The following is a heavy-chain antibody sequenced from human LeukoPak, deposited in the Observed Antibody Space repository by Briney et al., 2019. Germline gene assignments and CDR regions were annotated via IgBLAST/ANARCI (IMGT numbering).Heavy chain of an antibody. D-gene: IGHD3-10*01. V-gene: IGHV3-23*01. Sequence: GGSLRLSCAASGFTFTNYAMSWVRQAPGKGLEWVSAISGSGVTTYYADSVKGRFTISRDNSKNTMYLQLNSLRAEDTAVYYCAKTYGSGTHWNFDYWGQGTLVTVSS. J-gene: IGHJ4*02. CDR1: GFTFTNYA. CDR3: AKTYGSGTHWNFDY. CDR2: ISGSGVTT.